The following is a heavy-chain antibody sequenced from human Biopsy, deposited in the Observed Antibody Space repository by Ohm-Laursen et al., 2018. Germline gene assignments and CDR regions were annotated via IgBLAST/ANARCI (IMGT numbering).Heavy chain of an antibody. CDR2: VYYTGST. D-gene: IGHD3-22*01. J-gene: IGHJ2*01. V-gene: IGHV4-59*01. Sequence: SETLSLTCTVSGDSISSDYWSWIRQLPGKGLEWIGYVYYTGSTDYNPSLQSRVTISVDTSKNHFSLRLRSVTPADTVIYYCARDRGYYSDRTVPGYFDLWGRGTLVTVSS. CDR1: GDSISSDY. CDR3: ARDRGYYSDRTVPGYFDL.